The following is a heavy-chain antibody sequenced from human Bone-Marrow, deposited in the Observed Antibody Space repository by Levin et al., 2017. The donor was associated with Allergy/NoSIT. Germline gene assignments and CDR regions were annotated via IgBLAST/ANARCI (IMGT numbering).Heavy chain of an antibody. Sequence: GESLKISCAASGFTFSSYAMSWVRQAPGKGLEWVSAISGSGGSTYYADSVKGRFTISRDNSKNTLYLQMNSLRAEDTAVYYCAKVRSSIAAAGAPFDYWGQGTLVTVSS. D-gene: IGHD6-13*01. CDR1: GFTFSSYA. J-gene: IGHJ4*02. V-gene: IGHV3-23*01. CDR2: ISGSGGST. CDR3: AKVRSSIAAAGAPFDY.